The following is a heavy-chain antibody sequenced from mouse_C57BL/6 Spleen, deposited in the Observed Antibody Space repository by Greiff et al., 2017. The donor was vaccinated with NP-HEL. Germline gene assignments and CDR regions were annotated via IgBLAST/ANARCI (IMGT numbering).Heavy chain of an antibody. CDR2: FHPYNDDT. V-gene: IGHV1-47*01. CDR1: GYTFTTYP. D-gene: IGHD1-1*01. J-gene: IGHJ2*01. Sequence: VQLQQSGAELVKPGASVKMSCKASGYTFTTYPLEWMKQNHGKSLEWIGNFHPYNDDTKYNEKFKGKATLTVEKSSSTVYLELSRLTSDDSAVYYCARASYYYGSSYYFDYGGQGTTLTVSS. CDR3: ARASYYYGSSYYFDY.